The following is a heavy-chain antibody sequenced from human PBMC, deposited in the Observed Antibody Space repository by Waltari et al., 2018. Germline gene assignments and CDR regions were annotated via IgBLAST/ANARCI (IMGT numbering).Heavy chain of an antibody. V-gene: IGHV1-18*01. CDR2: IYPYRCKT. D-gene: IGHD6-13*01. J-gene: IGHJ4*02. CDR1: GYIFSNYG. Sequence: QLVQSGAEVKKPGASVKVSCKASGYIFSNYGITWVRKAPGKGLEWMGWIYPYRCKTKYEQSLQGRVTLTTDTSTTTAYMEIRSLRSDDTAIYYCARDDADSSNFGGFWGQGTLVTVSS. CDR3: ARDDADSSNFGGF.